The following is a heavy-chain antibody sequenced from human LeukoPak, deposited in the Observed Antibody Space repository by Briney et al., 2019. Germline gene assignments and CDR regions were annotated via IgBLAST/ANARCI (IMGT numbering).Heavy chain of an antibody. CDR2: ISAYNGNT. Sequence: ASVKVSCKASGYTFTSYGISWVRQAPGQGLEWMGWISAYNGNTNYAQKLQGRVTMTTDTSTSTAYMELRSLRSDDTAVYYCAREKERGAVPGPCDYWGQGTLVTVSS. CDR1: GYTFTSYG. CDR3: AREKERGAVPGPCDY. V-gene: IGHV1-18*01. J-gene: IGHJ4*02. D-gene: IGHD6-19*01.